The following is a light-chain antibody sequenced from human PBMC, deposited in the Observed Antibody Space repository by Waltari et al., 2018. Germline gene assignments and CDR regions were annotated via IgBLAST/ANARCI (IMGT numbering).Light chain of an antibody. V-gene: IGKV3-20*01. J-gene: IGKJ1*01. Sequence: EIVLTQSPGTLSLSPGERATLSCRASQRVTNNYLAWYQQKRGQAPRALIYGASSRDSGVPDRFSGSGSGTDFTLTISRLEPEDFAVYYCQQYGTSLSTFGQGTRVEIK. CDR2: GAS. CDR1: QRVTNNY. CDR3: QQYGTSLST.